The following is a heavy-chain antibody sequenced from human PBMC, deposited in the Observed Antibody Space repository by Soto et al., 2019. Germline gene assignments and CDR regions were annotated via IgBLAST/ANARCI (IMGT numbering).Heavy chain of an antibody. J-gene: IGHJ4*02. CDR2: ISYDGSNK. V-gene: IGHV3-30*03. CDR1: GFTFSSYG. Sequence: GGSLRLSCAASGFTFSSYGMHWVRQAPGKGLEWVAVISYDGSNKYYADSVKGRFTISRDNSKNTLYLQMNSLRAEDTAVYYCASLEQTIDYWGQGTLVTVSS. CDR3: ASLEQTIDY.